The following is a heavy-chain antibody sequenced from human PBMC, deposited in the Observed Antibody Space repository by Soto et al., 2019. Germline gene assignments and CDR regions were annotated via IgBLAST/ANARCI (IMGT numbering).Heavy chain of an antibody. V-gene: IGHV1-69*01. CDR3: ARGLRDCTNGVCYANWFDP. CDR2: IIPIFGTA. CDR1: GGTFSSYA. Sequence: QVQLVQSGAEVKKPGSSVKVSCKASGGTFSSYAISWVRQAPGQGLEWMGGIIPIFGTANYAQKFQGRVTITADESTSTAYMELSSLRSEDTAVYYCARGLRDCTNGVCYANWFDPWGQGNLVTVSS. D-gene: IGHD2-8*01. J-gene: IGHJ5*02.